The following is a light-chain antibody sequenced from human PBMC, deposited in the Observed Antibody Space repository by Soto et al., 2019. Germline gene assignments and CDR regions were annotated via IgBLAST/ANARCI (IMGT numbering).Light chain of an antibody. Sequence: EIVLTQSPGTLSLSPGERATLSCRASQSISSSYLAWYQQKPGQAPRLLIYGASNRATGIPDRFSGSGSGKDFTLAINRLEPEDFAVYYCQQYGSSSYTFGQGTKLDIK. J-gene: IGKJ2*01. CDR3: QQYGSSSYT. V-gene: IGKV3-20*01. CDR2: GAS. CDR1: QSISSSY.